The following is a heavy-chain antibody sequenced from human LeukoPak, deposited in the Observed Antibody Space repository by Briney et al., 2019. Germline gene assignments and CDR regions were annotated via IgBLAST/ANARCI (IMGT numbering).Heavy chain of an antibody. CDR2: ISSSGSTI. J-gene: IGHJ6*03. CDR3: AREGRNYYYYMDV. Sequence: GGSLRLSCAASGFIFSDYYMSWIRQAPGKGLEWVSYISSSGSTIYYADSVKGRFTISRDNAKNSLYLQMNSLRAEDTAVYYCAREGRNYYYYMDVWGKGTTVTVSS. V-gene: IGHV3-11*04. CDR1: GFIFSDYY.